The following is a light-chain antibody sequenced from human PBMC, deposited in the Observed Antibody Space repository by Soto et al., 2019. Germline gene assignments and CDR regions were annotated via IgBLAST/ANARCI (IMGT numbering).Light chain of an antibody. J-gene: IGKJ4*01. CDR3: QQYNSWPLT. V-gene: IGKV3-15*01. Sequence: EVVMTQSPATLSVSPGERATLSCRASQSVSSRLAWYQQKPGQAPRLLIYGASTRATGIPDRFSASGSGTEFTLTISSLQSGDFAIYYCQQYNSWPLTFGGGTKVEIK. CDR1: QSVSSR. CDR2: GAS.